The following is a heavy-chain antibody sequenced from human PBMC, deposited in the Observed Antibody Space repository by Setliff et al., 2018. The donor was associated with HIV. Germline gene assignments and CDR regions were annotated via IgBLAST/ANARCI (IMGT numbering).Heavy chain of an antibody. Sequence: PGGSLRLSCAASGFTLDDYAMHWVRQAPGKGLEWVSGISWNSGSIGYADSVKGRFTISRDNAKNSLYLQMNSLRAEDTAIYYCARQASWGYYFDYWGQGTLVTV. CDR1: GFTLDDYA. D-gene: IGHD3-16*01. CDR2: ISWNSGSI. V-gene: IGHV3-9*01. CDR3: ARQASWGYYFDY. J-gene: IGHJ4*02.